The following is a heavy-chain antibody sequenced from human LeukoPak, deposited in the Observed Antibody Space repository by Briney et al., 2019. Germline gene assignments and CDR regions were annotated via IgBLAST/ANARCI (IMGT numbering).Heavy chain of an antibody. CDR3: ATRGYYYDSSGYPGDYFDY. J-gene: IGHJ4*02. CDR1: GGSFSGYY. V-gene: IGHV4-34*01. Sequence: SETLSLTCAVYGGSFSGYYWSWIRQPPGKGLERIGEINHSGSTNYNPSLKSRVTISVDTSKNQFSLKLSSVTAADTAVYYCATRGYYYDSSGYPGDYFDYWGQGTLVTVSS. D-gene: IGHD3-22*01. CDR2: INHSGST.